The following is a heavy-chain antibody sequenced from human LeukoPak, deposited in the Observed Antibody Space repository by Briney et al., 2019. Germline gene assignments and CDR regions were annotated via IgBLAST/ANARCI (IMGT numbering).Heavy chain of an antibody. Sequence: SETLSLTCAVYGGSFSGYYWSWIRQPPGKGLEWIGEINHSGSTNYNPSLKSRVTISVDTSKNQFSLKLSSVTAADTAVYYCATSIGGEEIDYWGQGTLVTVSS. D-gene: IGHD3-10*01. CDR1: GGSFSGYY. V-gene: IGHV4-34*01. J-gene: IGHJ4*02. CDR2: INHSGST. CDR3: ATSIGGEEIDY.